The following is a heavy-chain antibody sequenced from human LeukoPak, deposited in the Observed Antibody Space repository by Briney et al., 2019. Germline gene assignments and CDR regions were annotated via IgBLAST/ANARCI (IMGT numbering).Heavy chain of an antibody. D-gene: IGHD6-13*01. Sequence: PSETLSLTCGVYGGSLSGYYWSWIRQPPEKGLEWIGEINHSGSTNYNPSLKSRVTISVDTSKNQFSLKLSSVTAADTAVYYCAIWAAAGTGSAFDIWGQGTMVTVSS. CDR3: AIWAAAGTGSAFDI. CDR2: INHSGST. CDR1: GGSLSGYY. V-gene: IGHV4-34*01. J-gene: IGHJ3*02.